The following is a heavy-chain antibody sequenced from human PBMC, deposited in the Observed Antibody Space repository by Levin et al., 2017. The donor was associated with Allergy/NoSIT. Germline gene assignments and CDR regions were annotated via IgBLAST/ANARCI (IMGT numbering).Heavy chain of an antibody. V-gene: IGHV3-23*01. CDR1: GFTFSSYA. Sequence: GGSLRLSCAASGFTFSSYAMSWVRQTPGKGLEWVSAISGSAGSTYYADSVKGRFTTSRDNSENTLYLQMNSLRAEDTAVYYCAKEDCSSTGCNYYYYYMDVWGKGTTVTVSS. CDR2: ISGSAGST. D-gene: IGHD2-2*01. CDR3: AKEDCSSTGCNYYYYYMDV. J-gene: IGHJ6*03.